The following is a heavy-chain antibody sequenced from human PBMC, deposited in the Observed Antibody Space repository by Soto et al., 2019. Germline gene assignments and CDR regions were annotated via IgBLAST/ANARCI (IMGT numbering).Heavy chain of an antibody. Sequence: SETLSLTCTVSGGSISSSSYYWGWIRQPPGKGLEWIGSIYYSGSTYYNPSLKSRVTISVDTSKNQFSLKLSSVTAADTAVYYCAGLDSSWIGNIDYWGQGTLVTVSS. CDR3: AGLDSSWIGNIDY. CDR1: GGSISSSSYY. CDR2: IYYSGST. D-gene: IGHD6-13*01. J-gene: IGHJ4*02. V-gene: IGHV4-39*01.